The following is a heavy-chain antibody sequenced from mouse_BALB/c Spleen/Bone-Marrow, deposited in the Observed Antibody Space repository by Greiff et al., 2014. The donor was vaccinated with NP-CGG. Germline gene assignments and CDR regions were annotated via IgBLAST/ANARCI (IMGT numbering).Heavy chain of an antibody. CDR2: INPSTGYT. Sequence: VQLQQSGAELAKPGASVKMSCKASGYTFTSYWRHWVKQRPGQGLEWIGYINPSTGYTEYSQKFKDKATLTADKSSSTAYMQLSSLTSEDSAVYYCVRSTGAMDYWGQGTSVTVSS. V-gene: IGHV1-7*01. D-gene: IGHD3-2*01. J-gene: IGHJ4*01. CDR3: VRSTGAMDY. CDR1: GYTFTSYW.